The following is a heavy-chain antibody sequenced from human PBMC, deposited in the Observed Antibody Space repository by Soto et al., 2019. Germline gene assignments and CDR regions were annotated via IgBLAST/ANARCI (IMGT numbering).Heavy chain of an antibody. V-gene: IGHV4-31*03. Sequence: QVQVQESGPGLVKPSQTLSLTCTVSNGSISSGGYYWSWIRQHPGKGLEWIGYIYYSGSTYYNPTLKSRATISLDTSKNQFSLKLSSVTAADTAVYYCARDGDGSGYYLDYWGQGTLVTVSS. J-gene: IGHJ4*02. CDR2: IYYSGST. CDR3: ARDGDGSGYYLDY. CDR1: NGSISSGGYY. D-gene: IGHD3-22*01.